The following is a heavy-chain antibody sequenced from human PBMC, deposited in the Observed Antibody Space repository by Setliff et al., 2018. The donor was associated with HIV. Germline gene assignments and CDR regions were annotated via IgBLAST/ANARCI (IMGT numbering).Heavy chain of an antibody. CDR3: AGVRLTMIMMVDYFDQ. CDR1: GDSIGRGNYY. D-gene: IGHD3-22*01. J-gene: IGHJ4*02. Sequence: SETLSLTCTVSGDSIGRGNYYWSWIRQPPGKGLEWVGHIYSTGDTNYNPSLKSRVTLSADTSKNQLSLSLTSVTAADTAVYYCAGVRLTMIMMVDYFDQWGQGTLVTVSS. CDR2: IYSTGDT. V-gene: IGHV4-61*01.